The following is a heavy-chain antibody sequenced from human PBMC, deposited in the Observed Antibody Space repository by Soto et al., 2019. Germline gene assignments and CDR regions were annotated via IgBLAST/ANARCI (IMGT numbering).Heavy chain of an antibody. CDR3: ARATYDSSSPYFDY. D-gene: IGHD3-22*01. J-gene: IGHJ4*02. V-gene: IGHV4-30-2*01. Sequence: QLQLQESGSGLVKPSQTLSLTCAVSGGCISSGGYSWSWIRQPPGKGLEWIGYIYHSGSTYYNPSLKSRVTISADRSKNQFSLKLSSVTAADTAVYYCARATYDSSSPYFDYWGQGTLVTVSS. CDR1: GGCISSGGYS. CDR2: IYHSGST.